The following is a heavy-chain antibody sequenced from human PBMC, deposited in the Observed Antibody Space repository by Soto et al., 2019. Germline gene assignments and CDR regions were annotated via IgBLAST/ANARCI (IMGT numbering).Heavy chain of an antibody. Sequence: FETLSLTCAVYGGSFSGYYWSWIRQPPGKGLEWIGQINHRGSPNYNPSLKSRVTISVDTSKNQFSLKLNSVTAADTAVYYCAKGDNGSYRDVWGQGTTVTVSS. D-gene: IGHD1-26*01. CDR1: GGSFSGYY. J-gene: IGHJ6*03. CDR2: INHRGSP. V-gene: IGHV4-34*01. CDR3: AKGDNGSYRDV.